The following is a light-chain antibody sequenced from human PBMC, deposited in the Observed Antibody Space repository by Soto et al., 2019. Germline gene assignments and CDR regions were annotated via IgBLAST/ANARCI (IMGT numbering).Light chain of an antibody. CDR3: CSYAGSYTYV. CDR2: DVS. J-gene: IGLJ1*01. CDR1: SSDVGGYNY. Sequence: QSALTQPRSVSGSPGQSVTISCTRTSSDVGGYNYVSWYQQHPGKAPKLMIYDVSKRPSGVPDRFSGSKSGNTASLTISGLQAEDEVDYYCCSYAGSYTYVFGTGTKLTVL. V-gene: IGLV2-11*01.